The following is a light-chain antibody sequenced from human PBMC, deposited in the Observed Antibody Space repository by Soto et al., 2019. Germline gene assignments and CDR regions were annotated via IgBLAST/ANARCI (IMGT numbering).Light chain of an antibody. J-gene: IGLJ2*01. Sequence: QAVVTQEPSLTVSPGGTVTLTCGSSTGAVTSGHYPYWFQQKPGQAPKTLIYDTNNKHSWTPARFSGSLLGCKAALTLSGAQPEDEAESYCWLSYSSTRTVVFGGGTKLTVL. CDR2: DTN. CDR3: WLSYSSTRTVV. V-gene: IGLV7-46*01. CDR1: TGAVTSGHY.